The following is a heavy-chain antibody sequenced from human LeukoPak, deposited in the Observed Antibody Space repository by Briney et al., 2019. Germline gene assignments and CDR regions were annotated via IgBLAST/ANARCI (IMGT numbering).Heavy chain of an antibody. CDR2: ISYDGSNK. CDR3: ARDAVTQWLAYYLDY. J-gene: IGHJ4*02. D-gene: IGHD6-19*01. V-gene: IGHV3-30*03. Sequence: PGRSLRLSCAASGFTFSSYGMHWVRQAPGKGLEWVAVISYDGSNKYYADSVKGRFTISGDNSKNTVYLQMNSLRAEDTAVYFCARDAVTQWLAYYLDYWGQGTLVTVSS. CDR1: GFTFSSYG.